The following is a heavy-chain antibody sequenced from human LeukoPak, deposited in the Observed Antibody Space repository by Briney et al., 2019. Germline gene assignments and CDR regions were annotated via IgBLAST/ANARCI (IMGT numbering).Heavy chain of an antibody. CDR1: GFTFSTYS. J-gene: IGHJ4*02. CDR2: ISSTSSYI. Sequence: GGSLRPSCAASGFTFSTYSMNWVRQAPGKGLEWVSFISSTSSYIYYADSLQGRFTIPRDNAKRSLYLQVNSLRAEDTAVYYCARVGQRIPRQGFDYWGQGTLVTVSS. D-gene: IGHD2-2*02. CDR3: ARVGQRIPRQGFDY. V-gene: IGHV3-21*01.